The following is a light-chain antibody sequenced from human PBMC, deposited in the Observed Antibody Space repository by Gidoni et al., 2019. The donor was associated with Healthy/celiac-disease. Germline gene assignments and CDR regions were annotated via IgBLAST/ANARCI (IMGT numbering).Light chain of an antibody. CDR1: QSVSSY. J-gene: IGKJ4*01. Sequence: ELVLTQSPATLSLSPGARATLSCRASQSVSSYLAWYQQKPGQAPRLLIYDASNRATGIPARFSGSGSGTDFTLTISSLEPEDFAVYYCQQRSNWPPLTFXGXTKVEIK. V-gene: IGKV3-11*01. CDR2: DAS. CDR3: QQRSNWPPLT.